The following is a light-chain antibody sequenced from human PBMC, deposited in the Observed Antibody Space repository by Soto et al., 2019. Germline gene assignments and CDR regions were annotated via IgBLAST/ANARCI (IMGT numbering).Light chain of an antibody. J-gene: IGKJ3*01. CDR2: GAS. CDR1: QSVSSSY. V-gene: IGKV3-20*01. CDR3: QQYGSSLLFT. Sequence: IVLTQSAGSMSLSPGERATLCCRASQSVSSSYLAWYQQKPGQAPRLLIYGASSRATGILDRFSGSGSGTDFTLTISRLEPEDFAVYYCQQYGSSLLFTFGPGTKVDIK.